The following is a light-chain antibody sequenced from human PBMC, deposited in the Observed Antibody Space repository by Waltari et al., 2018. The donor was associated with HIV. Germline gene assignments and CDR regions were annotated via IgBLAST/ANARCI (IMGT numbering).Light chain of an antibody. V-gene: IGLV1-51*01. CDR3: SSYAGSSTLM. Sequence: QSVLTQPPSVSAAPGQKVTISCSGSSSNIGNNFVSWYQQLPGTAPKLLIYDNNKRPSGIPDRFSGSKSGNTASLTVSGLQAEDEADYYCSSYAGSSTLMFGGGTKLTVL. CDR2: DNN. J-gene: IGLJ3*02. CDR1: SSNIGNNF.